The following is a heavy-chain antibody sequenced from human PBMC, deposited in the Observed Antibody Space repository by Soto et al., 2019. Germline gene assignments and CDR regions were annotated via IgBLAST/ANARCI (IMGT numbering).Heavy chain of an antibody. V-gene: IGHV3-30*18. CDR1: GFTFSNYD. Sequence: QVQLVESGGGVVQPGRSLRLSCAVSGFTFSNYDMHWVRQAPGKGLEWVAVISYAGNNKYYADSVKGRFTISRDNSKNTLYLQMNSLRPEDTAVYYCAKRYSSGWYYFDYWGQGTLVTVSS. D-gene: IGHD6-19*01. CDR2: ISYAGNNK. CDR3: AKRYSSGWYYFDY. J-gene: IGHJ4*02.